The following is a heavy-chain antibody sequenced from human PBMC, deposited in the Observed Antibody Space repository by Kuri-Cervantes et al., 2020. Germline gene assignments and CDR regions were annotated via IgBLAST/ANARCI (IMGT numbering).Heavy chain of an antibody. V-gene: IGHV3-30*03. D-gene: IGHD3-9*01. CDR3: ARANLPYFDWLFSDAFDI. Sequence: GESLKISCAASGFTFSSYGMHWVRQVPGKGLEWVAVISHDGSNKYYADSVKGRFTISRDNAKNTLYLQMNSLRAEDTAVYYCARANLPYFDWLFSDAFDIWGQGTMVTVSS. CDR1: GFTFSSYG. CDR2: ISHDGSNK. J-gene: IGHJ3*02.